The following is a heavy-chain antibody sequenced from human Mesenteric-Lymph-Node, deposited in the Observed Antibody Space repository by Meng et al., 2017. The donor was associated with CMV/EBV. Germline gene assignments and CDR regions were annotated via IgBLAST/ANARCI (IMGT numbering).Heavy chain of an antibody. J-gene: IGHJ5*02. D-gene: IGHD2-8*01. CDR2: ISTDGRGA. V-gene: IGHV3-74*01. Sequence: ETLSLTCAASGFTLRSYWLHWVRQAPGKGREWVSRISTDGRGASYADSVKGRFTISRDNAKNTVYLQMNSLRDEDTATYYCVRSYCITNGCYGWFDPWGQGTLVTVSS. CDR3: VRSYCITNGCYGWFDP. CDR1: GFTLRSYW.